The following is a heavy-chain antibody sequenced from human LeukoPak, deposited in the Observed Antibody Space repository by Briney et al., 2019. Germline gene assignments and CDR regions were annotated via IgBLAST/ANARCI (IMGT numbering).Heavy chain of an antibody. CDR3: ARDRHSYGFTLAA. D-gene: IGHD5-18*01. Sequence: PGGSLRLSCEASGFTFRGYGMHWVRQSPGKGLEWVAVISYDGNAKAFADYVKGRFIISRDNPKNTLFLQMNSLRPEDTGLYYCARDRHSYGFTLAAWGQGTPVIVSS. V-gene: IGHV3-30*03. CDR1: GFTFRGYG. CDR2: ISYDGNAK. J-gene: IGHJ5*02.